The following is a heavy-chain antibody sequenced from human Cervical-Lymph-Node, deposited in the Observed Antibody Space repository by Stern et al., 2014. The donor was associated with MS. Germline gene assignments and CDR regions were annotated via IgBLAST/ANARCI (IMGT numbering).Heavy chain of an antibody. CDR2: ISSSTSYI. J-gene: IGHJ4*02. D-gene: IGHD3-10*01. CDR3: TRGTLVRGIIVDY. Sequence: EMQLVESGGGLVRPGGSLRLSCEASGFTFRNYNMNWVRQAPGKGLEWVATISSSTSYIYYADSVKGRFTISRDNAKNSVYLQMNSLRAEDTAVYYCTRGTLVRGIIVDYWGQGTLLTVSS. CDR1: GFTFRNYN. V-gene: IGHV3-21*06.